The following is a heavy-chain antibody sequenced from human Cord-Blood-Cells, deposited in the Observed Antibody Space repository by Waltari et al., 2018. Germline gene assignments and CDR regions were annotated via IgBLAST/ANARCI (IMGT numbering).Heavy chain of an antibody. J-gene: IGHJ4*02. CDR3: ARRGQYYYDSSGYYYYFDY. CDR1: GGSISSSSYY. D-gene: IGHD3-22*01. Sequence: QLQLQESGPGLVKPSETLSLTCTVSGGSISSSSYYWGWIRQPPGKGLEWIGSIYYSDSTYYIPSLKGRVTISVDTSKNQFSLKLSSVTAADTAVYYCARRGQYYYDSSGYYYYFDYWGQGTLVTVSS. V-gene: IGHV4-39*01. CDR2: IYYSDST.